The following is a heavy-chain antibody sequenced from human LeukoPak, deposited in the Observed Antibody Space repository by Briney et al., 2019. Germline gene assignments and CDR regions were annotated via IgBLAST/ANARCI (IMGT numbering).Heavy chain of an antibody. J-gene: IGHJ4*02. Sequence: GGSLRLSCAASEFTFSNYWMSWVRQAPGKGLEWVANIKQDGSEKYYVDPVKGRFTISRDNAKNSLYLQMNSLRAEDTAVYYCASGYSDYDIPWDYWGQGTLVTVSS. V-gene: IGHV3-7*01. CDR3: ASGYSDYDIPWDY. CDR1: EFTFSNYW. CDR2: IKQDGSEK. D-gene: IGHD5-12*01.